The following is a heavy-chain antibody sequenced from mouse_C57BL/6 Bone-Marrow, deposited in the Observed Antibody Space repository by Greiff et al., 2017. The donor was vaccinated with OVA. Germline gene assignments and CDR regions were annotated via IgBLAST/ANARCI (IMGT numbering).Heavy chain of an antibody. CDR3: TLAYYSNSWFAY. V-gene: IGHV14-4*01. Sequence: EVQLQQSGAELVRPGASVKLSCTASGFNIKDDYMHWVKQRPEQGLEWIGWIDPENGDTEYASKFQGKATITADTSSNTAYLQLSSLTSDDTAVYYCTLAYYSNSWFAYWGQGTLVTVSA. CDR2: IDPENGDT. CDR1: GFNIKDDY. D-gene: IGHD2-5*01. J-gene: IGHJ3*01.